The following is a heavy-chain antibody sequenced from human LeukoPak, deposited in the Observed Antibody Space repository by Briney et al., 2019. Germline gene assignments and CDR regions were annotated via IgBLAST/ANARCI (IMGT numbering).Heavy chain of an antibody. Sequence: PGGSLRLSCTASGFTFGDYAMSWVRQAPGKGLEWVGFIRSKAYGGTTEYAASVKGRFTISRDDSKNIAYLQMNSLKTEDTAVYYCTRNTLGVVAVAGPFDYWGQGTLVTVSS. CDR3: TRNTLGVVAVAGPFDY. V-gene: IGHV3-49*04. CDR1: GFTFGDYA. J-gene: IGHJ4*02. D-gene: IGHD6-19*01. CDR2: IRSKAYGGTT.